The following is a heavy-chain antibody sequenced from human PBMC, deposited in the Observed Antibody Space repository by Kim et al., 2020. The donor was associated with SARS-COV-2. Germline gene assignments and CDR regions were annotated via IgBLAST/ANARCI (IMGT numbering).Heavy chain of an antibody. J-gene: IGHJ4*02. CDR2: IYHSGST. D-gene: IGHD2-2*01. V-gene: IGHV4-30-2*01. CDR3: ARGRAYCSSTSCYLYFDY. Sequence: SETLSLTCAVSGGSISSGGYSWSWIRQPPGKGLEWIGYIYHSGSTYYNPSLKSRVTISVDRSKNQFSLKLSSVTAADTAVYYCARGRAYCSSTSCYLYFDYWGQGTLVTVSS. CDR1: GGSISSGGYS.